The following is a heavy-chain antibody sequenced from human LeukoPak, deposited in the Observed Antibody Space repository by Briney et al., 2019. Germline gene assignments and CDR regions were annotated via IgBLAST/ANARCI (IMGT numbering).Heavy chain of an antibody. Sequence: GASVKVSCKASGYTFTSYGISWVRQAPGQGLEWMGWISAYNGNTNYAQKFQGRVTITTDESTNTAYMELSSLRSEDTAVYYCARVGGGYSGYDYGAFDIWGQGTMVTVSS. CDR1: GYTFTSYG. V-gene: IGHV1-18*01. J-gene: IGHJ3*02. D-gene: IGHD5-12*01. CDR2: ISAYNGNT. CDR3: ARVGGGYSGYDYGAFDI.